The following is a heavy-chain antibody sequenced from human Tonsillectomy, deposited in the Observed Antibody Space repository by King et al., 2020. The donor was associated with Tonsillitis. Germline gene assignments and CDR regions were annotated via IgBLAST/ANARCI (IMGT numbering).Heavy chain of an antibody. CDR1: GFTFSRYA. CDR3: ARRDGALDYYYYGRDV. V-gene: IGHV3-30-3*01. CDR2: ISYDGSDK. J-gene: IGHJ6*02. D-gene: IGHD4-17*01. Sequence: VQLVESGGGVVQPGRSLRLSCAASGFTFSRYAMHWVRQAPGKGLEWVAVISYDGSDKDNADSVKGRFTISRDNSKNTLYLQMNSLRAEDTAVYYCARRDGALDYYYYGRDVWGQGTTVTVSS.